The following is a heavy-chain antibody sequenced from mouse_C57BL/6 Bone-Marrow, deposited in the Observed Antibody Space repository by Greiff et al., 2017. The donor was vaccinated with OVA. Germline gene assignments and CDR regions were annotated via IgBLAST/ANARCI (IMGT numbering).Heavy chain of an antibody. CDR3: ARLGWVDY. CDR2: ISSGGSYT. Sequence: EVKLVESGGDLVKPGGSLKLSCAASGFTFSSYGMSWVRQTPDKRLEWVATISSGGSYTYYPDSVKGRFTISRDNAKNTLYLQMSSLKSEDTAMYYCARLGWVDYWGQGTTLTVSS. D-gene: IGHD2-3*01. CDR1: GFTFSSYG. J-gene: IGHJ2*01. V-gene: IGHV5-6*02.